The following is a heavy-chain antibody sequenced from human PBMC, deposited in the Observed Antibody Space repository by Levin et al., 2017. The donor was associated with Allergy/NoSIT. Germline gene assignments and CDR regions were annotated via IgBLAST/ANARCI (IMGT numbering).Heavy chain of an antibody. D-gene: IGHD2-2*01. CDR3: ARELFCGNTLCYWRYFDY. J-gene: IGHJ4*02. CDR2: MSASGSDI. CDR1: GFTFRSYS. V-gene: IGHV3-21*06. Sequence: GGSLRLSCAASGFTFRSYSMNWVRQAPGKGLEWVSSMSASGSDIYYADSVMGRFTISRDSAKNSLYLEMNSLRAEDTAVYYCARELFCGNTLCYWRYFDYWGQGTLVTVSS.